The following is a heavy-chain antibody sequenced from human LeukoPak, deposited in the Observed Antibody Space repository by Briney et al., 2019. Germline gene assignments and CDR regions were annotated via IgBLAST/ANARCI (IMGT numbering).Heavy chain of an antibody. CDR2: IYSGGST. CDR3: ARDDRIAAAGTFDY. CDR1: GFTVSSNY. J-gene: IGHJ4*02. Sequence: QPGGSLRLSCAASGFTVSSNYMSWVRQAPGKGLEWVSLIYSGGSTYYAGSVRGRFTISRDNSKNTLYLQMNSLRAEDTALYYCARDDRIAAAGTFDYWGQGTLVTVSS. V-gene: IGHV3-53*01. D-gene: IGHD6-13*01.